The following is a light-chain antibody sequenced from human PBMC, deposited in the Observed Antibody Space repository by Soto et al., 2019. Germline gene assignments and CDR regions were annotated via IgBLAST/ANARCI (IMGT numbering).Light chain of an antibody. CDR2: GAS. CDR1: QSVRSSY. V-gene: IGKV3-20*01. J-gene: IGKJ2*01. Sequence: EVVLTQSPGTLSLSPGEGATLSCRASQSVRSSYVAWYQQKPGQAPRLLVYGASTRATGIPDRFSATGSGTDFTLTISRLEPDDFAVYFCQQYGSSPLFTFGQGTKVDIK. CDR3: QQYGSSPLFT.